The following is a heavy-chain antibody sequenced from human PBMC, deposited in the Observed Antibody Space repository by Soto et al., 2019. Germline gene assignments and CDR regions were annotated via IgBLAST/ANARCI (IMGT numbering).Heavy chain of an antibody. V-gene: IGHV3-30*18. Sequence: GGSLRLSCAASGFTFSSYGMHWVRQAPGKGLEWVAFISYDGSNKYYADSGRFTISRDNSKNTLYLQMNSLRAEDTAVYYCAKDRHYYDNSGYPVDCGQGTLVTVSP. CDR3: AKDRHYYDNSGYPVD. CDR2: ISYDGSNK. D-gene: IGHD3-22*01. J-gene: IGHJ4*02. CDR1: GFTFSSYG.